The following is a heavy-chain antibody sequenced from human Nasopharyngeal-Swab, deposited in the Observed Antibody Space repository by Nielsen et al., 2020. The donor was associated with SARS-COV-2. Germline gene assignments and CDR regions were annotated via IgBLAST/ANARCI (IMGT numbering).Heavy chain of an antibody. Sequence: SVKVSCKASGFTFTSSAVQWVRQARGQRLEWIGWIVVGSGNTNYAQKFQERVTITRDMSTSTVYMELSSLRSEDTAVYYCARGTQSAFYDYVWGSNPLGGDYWGQGTLVTVSS. V-gene: IGHV1-58*01. CDR2: IVVGSGNT. CDR3: ARGTQSAFYDYVWGSNPLGGDY. J-gene: IGHJ4*02. D-gene: IGHD3-16*01. CDR1: GFTFTSSA.